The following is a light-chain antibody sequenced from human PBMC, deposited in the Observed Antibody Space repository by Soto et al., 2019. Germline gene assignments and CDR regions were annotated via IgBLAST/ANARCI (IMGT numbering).Light chain of an antibody. CDR3: QQYSNWPPYT. Sequence: EIVMTQSPATLSVSPGERATLSCRASQSVDINLAWYQQKPGQPPRLLIYAASTRTTGIPARFSGSGSGTEFTLTISRLQSEDFAVYYCQQYSNWPPYTFGQGTKLDIK. CDR1: QSVDIN. V-gene: IGKV3-15*01. CDR2: AAS. J-gene: IGKJ2*01.